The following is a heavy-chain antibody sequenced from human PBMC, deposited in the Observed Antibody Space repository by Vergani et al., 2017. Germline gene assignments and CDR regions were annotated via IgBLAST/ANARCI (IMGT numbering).Heavy chain of an antibody. Sequence: QVQLVQSGAEVKKPGSSVKVSCKASGGTFSSYAISWVRQAPGKGLEWMGGIIPIFGTANYAQEFQGRVTITADESTSTAYLELSSLSSEDTAVYYCARGDYGDYYFDYWGQGTLVTVSS. J-gene: IGHJ4*02. D-gene: IGHD4-17*01. CDR1: GGTFSSYA. V-gene: IGHV1-69*01. CDR2: IIPIFGTA. CDR3: ARGDYGDYYFDY.